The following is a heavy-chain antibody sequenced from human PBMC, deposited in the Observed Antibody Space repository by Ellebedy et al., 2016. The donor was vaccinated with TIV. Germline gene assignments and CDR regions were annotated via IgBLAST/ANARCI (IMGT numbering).Heavy chain of an antibody. Sequence: GESLKISXAASGFTFSIAGMTWVRQAPGKGLEWVATIDFSGTGTYYADSVKGRFIISRDNTKNSLFLQMNSLGVEDTAVYYCARAPRGTVTTWIDYWGQGTLVTVSS. CDR3: ARAPRGTVTTWIDY. J-gene: IGHJ4*02. V-gene: IGHV3-21*06. D-gene: IGHD4-17*01. CDR2: IDFSGTGT. CDR1: GFTFSIAG.